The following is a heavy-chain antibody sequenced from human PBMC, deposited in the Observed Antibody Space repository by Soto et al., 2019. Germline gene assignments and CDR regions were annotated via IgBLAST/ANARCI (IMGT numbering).Heavy chain of an antibody. J-gene: IGHJ4*02. CDR3: ARDSFPPYSSSSKGFDY. Sequence: SETLSLTFTVSGGSISSYYWNWIRQSPGKGLEWIASLDYSGTTNYNPSLKSRITTSVDPSKKQFSLKMRSVTAADTAVYYCARDSFPPYSSSSKGFDYWGQGSLVTVSS. CDR1: GGSISSYY. V-gene: IGHV4-59*01. D-gene: IGHD6-6*01. CDR2: LDYSGTT.